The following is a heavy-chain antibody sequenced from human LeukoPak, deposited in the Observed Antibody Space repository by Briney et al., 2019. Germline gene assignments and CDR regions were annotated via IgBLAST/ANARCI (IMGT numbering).Heavy chain of an antibody. V-gene: IGHV4-4*07. D-gene: IGHD5-12*01. Sequence: SETLSLACTVSGGSISSNYWRWIRHPEGMGLVWIGRIYTSGSTNYNPSLKSRVTMSVDTSKNQFSLKLSSVTAADTAVYYCARGSVYSGYVDYWGQGTLVTVSS. CDR3: ARGSVYSGYVDY. CDR1: GGSISSNY. J-gene: IGHJ4*02. CDR2: IYTSGST.